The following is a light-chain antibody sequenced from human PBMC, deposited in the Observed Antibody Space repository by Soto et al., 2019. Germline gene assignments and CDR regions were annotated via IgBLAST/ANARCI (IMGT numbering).Light chain of an antibody. V-gene: IGKV3-11*01. CDR2: DAS. J-gene: IGKJ1*01. CDR1: QSVSSY. Sequence: EIVLTQSPATLSLSPGEGATLSCRASQSVSSYLVWYQQKPGQAPRLLIYDASKRATGIPARFSGSGSGTDFTLTISSLEPEDFATYYCQQYDNLPWTFGQGTKVEIK. CDR3: QQYDNLPWT.